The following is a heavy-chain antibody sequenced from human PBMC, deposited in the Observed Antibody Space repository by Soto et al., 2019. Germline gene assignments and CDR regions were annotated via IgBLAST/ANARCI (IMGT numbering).Heavy chain of an antibody. Sequence: EVQLLESGGGLVQPGGSLRLSCAASGFTFSTYAMSWVRQAPGKGLEWVSAISGRGGNRTFYGDSVKGRFTISRDNSKNTLYLEMSSLGAEDTAVYYCAKGGGSCCFDCWGQGTLVTVSS. CDR3: AKGGGSCCFDC. CDR2: ISGRGGNRT. V-gene: IGHV3-23*01. D-gene: IGHD2-15*01. CDR1: GFTFSTYA. J-gene: IGHJ4*02.